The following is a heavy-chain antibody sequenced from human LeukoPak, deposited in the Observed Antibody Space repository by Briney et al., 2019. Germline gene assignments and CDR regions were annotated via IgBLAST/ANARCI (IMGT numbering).Heavy chain of an antibody. CDR3: ARGLSSSSWYSDFDY. V-gene: IGHV1-8*03. CDR2: MNPNSGNT. CDR1: GYTFTSYD. J-gene: IGHJ4*02. D-gene: IGHD6-13*01. Sequence: ASVKVSCKASGYTFTSYDINWVRQATGQGLEWMGWMNPNSGNTGYAQKFQGRVTITRNTSISTAYMELSSLRSEDTAAYYCARGLSSSSWYSDFDYWGQGTLVTVSS.